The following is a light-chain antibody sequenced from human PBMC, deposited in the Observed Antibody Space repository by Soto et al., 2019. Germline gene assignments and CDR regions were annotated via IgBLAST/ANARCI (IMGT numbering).Light chain of an antibody. CDR1: QSISSY. V-gene: IGKV1-39*01. J-gene: IGKJ2*03. Sequence: DIQMTQSPSSLSASVGDRVTITSPASQSISSYLNWYQQKPGKAPKILIYAASSLQSGVPSRFSCSGFGTDFILTISRLQSEDFATYCCQQSYSTPLMYCFGQGTKLEIK. CDR3: QQSYSTPLMYC. CDR2: AAS.